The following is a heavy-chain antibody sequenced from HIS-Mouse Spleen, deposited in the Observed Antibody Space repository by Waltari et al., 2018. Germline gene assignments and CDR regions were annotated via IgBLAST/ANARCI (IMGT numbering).Heavy chain of an antibody. D-gene: IGHD5-18*01. Sequence: QVQLVESGGGVVQPGRSLRLSCAASGFTFSSYARHWVRQAPGKGLEWVAVISYDGSNKYYADSVKGRFTISRDNSKNTLYLQMNSLRAEDTAVYYCARGFVDTAMVDYWGQGTLVTVSS. CDR1: GFTFSSYA. CDR2: ISYDGSNK. CDR3: ARGFVDTAMVDY. J-gene: IGHJ4*02. V-gene: IGHV3-30-3*01.